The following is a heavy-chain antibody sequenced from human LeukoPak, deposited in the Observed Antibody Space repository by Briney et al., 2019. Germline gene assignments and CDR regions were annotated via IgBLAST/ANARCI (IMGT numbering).Heavy chain of an antibody. D-gene: IGHD6-19*01. CDR2: IKQDGSEK. V-gene: IGHV3-7*01. J-gene: IGHJ4*02. CDR3: ARPRGYSSGSLKYFDF. Sequence: GGSLRLSCAASGFTVSSNYMSWVRQAPGKGLEWVANIKQDGSEKYYVDSVKGRFTISRDNAKNSLYLQMNSLRAEDTAVYYCARPRGYSSGSLKYFDFWGQGALVTVSS. CDR1: GFTVSSNY.